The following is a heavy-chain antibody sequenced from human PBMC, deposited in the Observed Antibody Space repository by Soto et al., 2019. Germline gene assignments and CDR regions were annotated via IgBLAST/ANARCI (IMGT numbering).Heavy chain of an antibody. D-gene: IGHD6-13*01. CDR3: ARDLSSSHVTIPDY. V-gene: IGHV3-21*01. Sequence: GGSLRLSCAASGFTFSSYSMNWVRQAPGKGLEWVSSISSSSSYIYYADSVKGRFTISRDNAKNSLYLQMNSLRAEDTAVYYCARDLSSSHVTIPDYWGQGTLVTVSS. CDR2: ISSSSSYI. CDR1: GFTFSSYS. J-gene: IGHJ4*02.